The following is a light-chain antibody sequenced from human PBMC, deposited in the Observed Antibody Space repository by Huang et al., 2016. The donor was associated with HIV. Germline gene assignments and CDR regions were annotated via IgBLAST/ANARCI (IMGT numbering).Light chain of an antibody. CDR3: QQRSNWPPSLT. V-gene: IGKV3-11*01. CDR2: DAS. CDR1: QSVSSY. Sequence: EIVLTQSPATLSLSPGERASLSCRASQSVSSYLAWYQQKPGQAPRLRIYDASNRATGIPARFSGSASGTDFTLTISSLEPEDFAVYYCQQRSNWPPSLTFGGGTRVEIK. J-gene: IGKJ4*01.